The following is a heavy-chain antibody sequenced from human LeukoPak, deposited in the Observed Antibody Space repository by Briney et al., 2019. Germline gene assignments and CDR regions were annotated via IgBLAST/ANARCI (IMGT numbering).Heavy chain of an antibody. Sequence: ASVKVSCKASGGTFSSYAISWVRQAPGQGLEWMGRIIPILGIANYAQKFQGRVTITADKSTSTAYMELSSLRSEDTAVYYCARDKTASIVGATYDYWGQGTLVTVSS. D-gene: IGHD1-26*01. CDR1: GGTFSSYA. CDR2: IIPILGIA. CDR3: ARDKTASIVGATYDY. V-gene: IGHV1-69*04. J-gene: IGHJ4*02.